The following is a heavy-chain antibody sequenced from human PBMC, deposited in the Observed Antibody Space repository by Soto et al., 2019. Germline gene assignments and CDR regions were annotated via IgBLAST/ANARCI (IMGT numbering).Heavy chain of an antibody. V-gene: IGHV4-39*01. D-gene: IGHD2-21*01. CDR2: IYYSGST. CDR3: TRGGDAYKNGH. CDR1: GGSISSSSDY. J-gene: IGHJ4*01. Sequence: SETLSLTCTVSGGSISSSSDYWGWIRQPPGKGLEWIGSIYYSGSTYYNPSLKSRITISVDTSKNQFSLKMSSVTAADTAVYYCTRGGDAYKNGHWGHGTLVTVSS.